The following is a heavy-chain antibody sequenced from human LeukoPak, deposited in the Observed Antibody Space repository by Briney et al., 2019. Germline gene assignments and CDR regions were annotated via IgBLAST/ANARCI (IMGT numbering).Heavy chain of an antibody. Sequence: GGSLRLSCAASGFTFSNYAMNWVRQAPGKGLEWVSTISASGDSTYYADSVKGRFTISRDNSKNTLHLQMNSLRAEDTAVYYCAKGGAGYCSSTSCLYYFDYWGQGTLVTVST. CDR2: ISASGDST. CDR1: GFTFSNYA. V-gene: IGHV3-23*01. D-gene: IGHD2-2*01. CDR3: AKGGAGYCSSTSCLYYFDY. J-gene: IGHJ4*02.